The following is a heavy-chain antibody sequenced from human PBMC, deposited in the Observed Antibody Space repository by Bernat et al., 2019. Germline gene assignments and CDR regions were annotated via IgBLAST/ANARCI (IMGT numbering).Heavy chain of an antibody. Sequence: QITLKESGPTLVKPTQTLTLTSTFSGFSLSTTGVGVGWIRQPPGQALEWLSLIYWDDDKRYSPSLGSRLTITKDASKNQVVLTMSNMDPVDTATYYCAHRRPGYNSGGKEGGFDYWGQGILVSVSS. CDR2: IYWDDDK. V-gene: IGHV2-5*02. CDR3: AHRRPGYNSGGKEGGFDY. CDR1: GFSLSTTGVG. J-gene: IGHJ4*02. D-gene: IGHD2-15*01.